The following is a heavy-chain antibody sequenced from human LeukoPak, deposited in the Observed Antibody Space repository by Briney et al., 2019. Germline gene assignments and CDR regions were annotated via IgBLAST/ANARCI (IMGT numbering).Heavy chain of an antibody. V-gene: IGHV3-48*03. D-gene: IGHD4/OR15-4a*01. J-gene: IGHJ4*02. CDR3: ARWCRDMSVY. Sequence: PGGTPRLSCAVSGFTFSTYEMSWVRQAPGKGLEWISYISTSGGSTFYAASVQGRFAISRDNAQNSPIPPMNSLSAVDTAGYYCARWCRDMSVYWGQGALVTVSS. CDR1: GFTFSTYE. CDR2: ISTSGGST.